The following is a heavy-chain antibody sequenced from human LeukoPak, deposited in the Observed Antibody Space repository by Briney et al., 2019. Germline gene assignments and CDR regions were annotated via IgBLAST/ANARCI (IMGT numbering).Heavy chain of an antibody. CDR3: ARAPSEIGGYYPEYFRH. D-gene: IGHD3-22*01. J-gene: IGHJ1*01. V-gene: IGHV3-74*01. CDR2: IKSDGST. Sequence: GGSLRLSCAASGFTFSSYWMHWVSQAPGKGLVWVSRIKSDGSTNYADSVKGRFTISRDNAKNTVSLQMNSLRAEDTGVYYCARAPSEIGGYYPEYFRHWGQGNLVTVSS. CDR1: GFTFSSYW.